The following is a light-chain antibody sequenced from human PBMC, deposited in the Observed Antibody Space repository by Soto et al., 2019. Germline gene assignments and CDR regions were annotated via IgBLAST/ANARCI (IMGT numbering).Light chain of an antibody. CDR2: GAS. V-gene: IGKV3-20*01. J-gene: IGKJ2*01. CDR3: QQYGSSSYT. Sequence: DIVLTQSPGTLSLSPGERATLSCRASQSVSSSYLAWYQQQPGQAPRILIYGASSRATAIPDRFSGSGSGTDVTLTISRLEPEDFSEYYCQQYGSSSYTFGQGTKLEIK. CDR1: QSVSSSY.